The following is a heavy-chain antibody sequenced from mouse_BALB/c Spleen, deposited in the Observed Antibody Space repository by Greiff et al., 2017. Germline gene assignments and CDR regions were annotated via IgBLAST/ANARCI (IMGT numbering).Heavy chain of an antibody. CDR2: ISSGGSYT. Sequence: EVKVVESGGGLVKPGGSLKLSCAASGFTFSSYAMSWVRQTPEKRLEWVATISSGGSYTYYPDSVKGRFTISRDNAKNTLYLQMSSLRSEDTAMYYCARHLTLYAMDYWGQGTSVTVSS. J-gene: IGHJ4*01. D-gene: IGHD4-1*01. V-gene: IGHV5-9-3*01. CDR1: GFTFSSYA. CDR3: ARHLTLYAMDY.